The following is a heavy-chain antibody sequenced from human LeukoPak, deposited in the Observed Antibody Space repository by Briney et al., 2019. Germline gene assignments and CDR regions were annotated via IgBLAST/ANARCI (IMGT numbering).Heavy chain of an antibody. Sequence: SSQTLSLTCTVSGGSISSGSYYWSWIRQPPGKGLEWIGYIYYSGSTYYNPSLKSRVTISVDTSKNQFSLKLSSVTAADTAVYYCARNQHDYGDSRTHRYFDYWGQGTLVTVSS. J-gene: IGHJ4*02. CDR2: IYYSGST. D-gene: IGHD4-17*01. V-gene: IGHV4-30-4*07. CDR3: ARNQHDYGDSRTHRYFDY. CDR1: GGSISSGSYY.